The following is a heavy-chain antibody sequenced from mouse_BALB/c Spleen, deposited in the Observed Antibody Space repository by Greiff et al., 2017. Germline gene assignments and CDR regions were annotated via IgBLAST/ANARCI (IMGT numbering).Heavy chain of an antibody. Sequence: EVQGVESGGGLVKPGGSLKLSCAASGFTFSSYTMSWVRQTPEKRLEWVATISSGGGNTYYPDSVKGRFTISRDNAKNNLYLQMSSLRSEDTALYYCARYERYGNYFDYWGQGTTLTVSS. CDR3: ARYERYGNYFDY. V-gene: IGHV5-9*03. D-gene: IGHD2-10*02. CDR1: GFTFSSYT. CDR2: ISSGGGNT. J-gene: IGHJ2*01.